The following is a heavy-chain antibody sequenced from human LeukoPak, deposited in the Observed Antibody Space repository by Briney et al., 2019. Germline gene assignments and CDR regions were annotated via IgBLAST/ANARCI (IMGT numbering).Heavy chain of an antibody. CDR3: ARGSLRYFDWLNYFDY. Sequence: SETLSLTCTVSGGSISSYYWSWIRQPPGKGLEWIGYIYYSGSTNYNPSLKSRVTISVDTSKNQFSLKLSSVTAADTAVYYCARGSLRYFDWLNYFDYWGQGTLVTVPS. D-gene: IGHD3-9*01. V-gene: IGHV4-59*01. CDR2: IYYSGST. J-gene: IGHJ4*02. CDR1: GGSISSYY.